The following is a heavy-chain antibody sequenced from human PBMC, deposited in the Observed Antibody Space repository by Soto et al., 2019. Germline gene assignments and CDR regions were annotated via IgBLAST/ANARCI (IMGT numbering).Heavy chain of an antibody. V-gene: IGHV3-30-3*01. CDR3: ARDGGAY. CDR2: ISYDGTNK. J-gene: IGHJ4*02. CDR1: GFTFRTYP. D-gene: IGHD3-16*01. Sequence: QVQLVESGGGVVQPGTSLRLSCEASGFTFRTYPMHWVRQAPGKGLEWVAVISYDGTNKYYADSLKGRFTSSRDNSKNSLYLQMNSLRPDDTALYHCARDGGAYWGQGALVIVSS.